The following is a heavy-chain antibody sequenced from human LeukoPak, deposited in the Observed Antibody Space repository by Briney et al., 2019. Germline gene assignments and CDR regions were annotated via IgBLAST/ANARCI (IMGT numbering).Heavy chain of an antibody. J-gene: IGHJ4*02. CDR1: GFTFSSYA. Sequence: PGGSLRLSCAASGFTFSSYAMSWVRQAPGKGLGWVSSISSSSSYIYYADSVKGRFTISRDNAKNSLYLQMSSLRAEDTAVYYCATQVIGPVGYYFDYWGQGTLVTVSS. CDR3: ATQVIGPVGYYFDY. V-gene: IGHV3-21*01. CDR2: ISSSSSYI. D-gene: IGHD2-2*01.